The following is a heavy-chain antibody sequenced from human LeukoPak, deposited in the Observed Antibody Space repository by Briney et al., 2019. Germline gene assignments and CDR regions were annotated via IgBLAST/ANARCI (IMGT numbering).Heavy chain of an antibody. CDR2: IVVGSGNT. CDR3: ARGQVIQGRYFDWLLGGYYYGMDV. V-gene: IGHV1-58*01. J-gene: IGHJ6*02. Sequence: ASVKVSCKASGFTFTSSAVQWVRQARGQRLEWIGWIVVGSGNTNYAQKFQERVTITRDMSTSTAYMELSSLRSEDTAVYYCARGQVIQGRYFDWLLGGYYYGMDVWGQGTTVTVSS. CDR1: GFTFTSSA. D-gene: IGHD3-9*01.